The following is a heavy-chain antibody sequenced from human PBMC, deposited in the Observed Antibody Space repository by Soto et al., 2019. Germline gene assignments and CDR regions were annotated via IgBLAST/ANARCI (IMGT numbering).Heavy chain of an antibody. CDR3: TRGPRASSGGTGAY. CDR1: GFSFDSYW. J-gene: IGHJ1*01. V-gene: IGHV3-74*01. CDR2: IDYDGTTT. Sequence: GGSLRLSCAASGFSFDSYWMHWVRQAPGQGPMWVSRIDYDGTTTNYADSVKGRFTISRDSAKSTLYLQMNSLRPEDTAVYYCTRGPRASSGGTGAYWGKGTLVTVSS. D-gene: IGHD2-2*01.